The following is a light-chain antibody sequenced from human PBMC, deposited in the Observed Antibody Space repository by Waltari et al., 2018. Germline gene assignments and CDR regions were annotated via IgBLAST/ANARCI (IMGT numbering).Light chain of an antibody. CDR2: AAS. CDR1: QGISSY. V-gene: IGKV1-9*01. Sequence: IQLTQSPSSLSASVGDRVTITCRASQGISSYLAWYQQKPGKAPKLLIYAASTLQSGVPSRFSGSGSVTDFTLTISSLQPEDFATYYCQQLNSYLTFGPGTKVDIK. J-gene: IGKJ3*01. CDR3: QQLNSYLT.